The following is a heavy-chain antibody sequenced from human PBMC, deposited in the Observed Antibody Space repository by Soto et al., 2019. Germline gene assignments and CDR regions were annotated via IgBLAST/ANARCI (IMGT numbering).Heavy chain of an antibody. J-gene: IGHJ6*02. D-gene: IGHD5-12*01. CDR2: LYHSGIT. CDR3: ARVRYSGYDYNYYGMDV. Sequence: QVQLQESGPGLVKPSGTLSLTCAVSGGSINSSNWWSWVRQPPWKGLEWLGELYHSGITNHNPSLKSRITISVDKSENQFSLKLSSVTAADTAVYYCARVRYSGYDYNYYGMDVWGQGTTVTVSS. V-gene: IGHV4-4*02. CDR1: GGSINSSNW.